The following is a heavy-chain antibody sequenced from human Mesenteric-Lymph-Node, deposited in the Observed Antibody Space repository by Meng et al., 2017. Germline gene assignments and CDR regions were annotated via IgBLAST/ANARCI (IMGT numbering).Heavy chain of an antibody. CDR3: ARGPDEYSSSWYKARYGMDV. Sequence: ASVKVSCKASGDTFSKYYMQWVRQAPGQRLEWMGWINAGNGNTKYSQKFQGRVTITRDTSASTAYMELSSLRSEDTAVYYCARGPDEYSSSWYKARYGMDVWGQGTTVTVSS. J-gene: IGHJ6*02. CDR2: INAGNGNT. CDR1: GDTFSKYY. V-gene: IGHV1-3*01. D-gene: IGHD6-13*01.